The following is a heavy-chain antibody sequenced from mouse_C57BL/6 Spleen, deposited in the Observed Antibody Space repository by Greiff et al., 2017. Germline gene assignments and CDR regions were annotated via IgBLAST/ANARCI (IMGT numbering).Heavy chain of an antibody. CDR2: ISSGGSYT. CDR1: GFTFSSYG. V-gene: IGHV5-6*01. D-gene: IGHD2-3*01. Sequence: DVHLVESGGDLVKPGGSLKLSCAASGFTFSSYGMSWVRQTPDKRLEWVATISSGGSYTYYPDSVKGRFTISRDNAKNTLYLQMSSLKSEDTAMYYCARHDGYYVGDYWGQGTTLTVSS. J-gene: IGHJ2*01. CDR3: ARHDGYYVGDY.